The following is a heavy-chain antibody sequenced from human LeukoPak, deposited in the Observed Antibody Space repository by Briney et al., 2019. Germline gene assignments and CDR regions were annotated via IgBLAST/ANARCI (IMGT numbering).Heavy chain of an antibody. D-gene: IGHD4-11*01. V-gene: IGHV4-59*01. CDR1: GGSISSYY. J-gene: IGHJ4*02. CDR2: IYYSGST. Sequence: SETLSLTCTVSGGSISSYYWSWIRQPPGKGLELIGYIYYSGSTNYNPSLKSRVTISVDTSKNQFSLKLSSVTAADTAVYYCARVRTTVTYYFDYWGQGTLVTVSS. CDR3: ARVRTTVTYYFDY.